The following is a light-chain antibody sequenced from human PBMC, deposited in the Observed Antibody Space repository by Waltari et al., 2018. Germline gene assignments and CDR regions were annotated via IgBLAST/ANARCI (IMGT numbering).Light chain of an antibody. CDR1: QSGSSN. CDR3: QQYNHWPPYT. V-gene: IGKV3-15*01. CDR2: GAS. Sequence: EVVMTQSPATLSVSPGERAALSCRASQSGSSNLAWYQQNPGQAPRLRIYGASTRATGIPARFSGSWSGTEFTLTISSLQSEDVAIYYGQQYNHWPPYTFGQGTKLEIK. J-gene: IGKJ2*01.